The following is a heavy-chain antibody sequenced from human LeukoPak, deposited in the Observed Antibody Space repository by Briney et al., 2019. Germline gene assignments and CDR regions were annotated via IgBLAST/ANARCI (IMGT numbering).Heavy chain of an antibody. J-gene: IGHJ4*02. V-gene: IGHV3-9*01. CDR1: GFTFDDYA. CDR3: GKDMSPLLAASEE. CDR2: ISWNSGII. Sequence: SGGSLRLSCAASGFTFDDYAMHWVRQAPGKGLEWVSGISWNSGIIGYADSVKGRFTISRDNAKNPLYLQMNSLRTEDTAFYYCGKDMSPLLAASEEWGQGTLVTVSS. D-gene: IGHD6-13*01.